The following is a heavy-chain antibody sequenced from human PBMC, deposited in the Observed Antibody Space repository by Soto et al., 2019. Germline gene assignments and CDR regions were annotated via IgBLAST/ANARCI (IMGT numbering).Heavy chain of an antibody. J-gene: IGHJ4*02. V-gene: IGHV3-33*01. CDR1: GFTFSSYG. D-gene: IGHD4-17*01. Sequence: QVQLVESGGGVVQPGRSLRLSCAASGFTFSSYGMHWVRQAPGKGLEWVAVIWYDGSNKYYADSVKGRFTISRDNSKNTLYLQMNSLRGEDRDVYYCASVHDYAEYWGQGILVTVSS. CDR3: ASVHDYAEY. CDR2: IWYDGSNK.